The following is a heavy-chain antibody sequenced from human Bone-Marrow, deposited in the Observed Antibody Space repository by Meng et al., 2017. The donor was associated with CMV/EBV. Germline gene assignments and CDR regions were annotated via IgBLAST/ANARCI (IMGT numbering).Heavy chain of an antibody. CDR1: GFTFSGSA. CDR2: IRSKTNNYAT. J-gene: IGHJ4*02. CDR3: ARDIRSFYYFDY. V-gene: IGHV3-73*01. Sequence: GESLKISCAASGFTFSGSAMHWVRQASGKGLEWVGRIRSKTNNYATVYAASVKGRFTISRDGSKNTTYLQMNSLRAEDTAVYFCARDIRSFYYFDYWGQGTLVTVSS.